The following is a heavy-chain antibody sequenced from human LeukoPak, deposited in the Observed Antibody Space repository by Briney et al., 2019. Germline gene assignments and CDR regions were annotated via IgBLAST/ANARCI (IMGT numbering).Heavy chain of an antibody. J-gene: IGHJ3*02. CDR1: GYSFTSYW. V-gene: IGHV5-10-1*01. CDR2: IDPSDSYT. CDR3: ARPSAGGENDDAFDI. Sequence: GESLKISCKGSGYSFTSYWISWVRQMPGKGLEWMGRIDPSDSYTNYSPSFQGHVTISADKSISTAYLQWSSLKASDTAMYYCARPSAGGENDDAFDIWGQGTMVTVSS. D-gene: IGHD3-16*01.